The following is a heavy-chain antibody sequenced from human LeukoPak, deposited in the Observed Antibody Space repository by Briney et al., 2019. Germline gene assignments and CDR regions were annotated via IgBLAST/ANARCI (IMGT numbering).Heavy chain of an antibody. CDR1: GGSISSGGYS. CDR2: IYHSGST. CDR3: ARIITIFGVVAPDAFDI. V-gene: IGHV4-30-2*01. Sequence: SETLSLTCAVSGGSISSGGYSWSWIRQPPGKGLEWIGYIYHSGSTYYNPSLKSRVTISVDRSKNQFSLKLSSVTAADTAVYYCARIITIFGVVAPDAFDIWGQGTMVTVS. D-gene: IGHD3-3*01. J-gene: IGHJ3*02.